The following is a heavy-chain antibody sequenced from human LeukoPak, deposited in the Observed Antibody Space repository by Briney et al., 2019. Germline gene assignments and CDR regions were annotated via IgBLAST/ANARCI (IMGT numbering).Heavy chain of an antibody. Sequence: SETLSLTCTVSGSSISSSSYYWGWIRQPPGMGLEWIGSIYYSGDTYYNPSLKSRRVTISVDTSKNQFSLRLSSVTAADTAVYYCARHQWHYYYYMGVWGKGSMVTVSS. J-gene: IGHJ6*03. CDR1: GSSISSSSYY. CDR2: IYYSGDT. D-gene: IGHD6-19*01. CDR3: ARHQWHYYYYMGV. V-gene: IGHV4-39*01.